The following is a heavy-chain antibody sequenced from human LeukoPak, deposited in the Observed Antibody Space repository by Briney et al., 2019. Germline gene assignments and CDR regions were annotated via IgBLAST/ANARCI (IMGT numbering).Heavy chain of an antibody. Sequence: ASVKVSCKASGYTFTGYYMHWVRQAPGQGLEWMGWINPNSGGTNYAQKFQGRVTMTRDTSISTAYMELSRLRSDDTAVYYSARSEVAVVDWFDPWGQGTLVTVSS. CDR2: INPNSGGT. J-gene: IGHJ5*02. CDR3: ARSEVAVVDWFDP. V-gene: IGHV1-2*02. CDR1: GYTFTGYY. D-gene: IGHD2-15*01.